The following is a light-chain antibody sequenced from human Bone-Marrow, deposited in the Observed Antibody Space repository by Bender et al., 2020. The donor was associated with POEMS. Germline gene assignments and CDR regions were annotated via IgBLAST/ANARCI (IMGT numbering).Light chain of an antibody. CDR3: AVWDDSLNGWV. V-gene: IGLV1-40*01. J-gene: IGLJ3*02. CDR2: GYN. CDR1: SSNLGAGYD. Sequence: QSVLTQPPSVSGAPGQTVTISCAGSSSNLGAGYDVHWYQRLPGTAPKLLMYGYNNRPSGVPDRFSGSKSGPSASLAISGLQSEDEAAYYCAVWDDSLNGWVFGGGTKLTVL.